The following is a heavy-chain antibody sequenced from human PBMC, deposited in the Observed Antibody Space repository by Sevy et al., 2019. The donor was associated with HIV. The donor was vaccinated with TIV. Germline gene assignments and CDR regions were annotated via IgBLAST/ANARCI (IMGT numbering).Heavy chain of an antibody. Sequence: GGSLRLSCAASGFTFGTYAMNWVRQAPGKGLEWVSTVSGSGGSKYHADSVKGRFTISRDNSKNTLFLQMNSLRAEDTAVYYCAKHADGGHLSHTDYLGQGTLVTVSS. D-gene: IGHD3-10*01. V-gene: IGHV3-23*01. CDR1: GFTFGTYA. CDR2: VSGSGGSK. CDR3: AKHADGGHLSHTDY. J-gene: IGHJ4*02.